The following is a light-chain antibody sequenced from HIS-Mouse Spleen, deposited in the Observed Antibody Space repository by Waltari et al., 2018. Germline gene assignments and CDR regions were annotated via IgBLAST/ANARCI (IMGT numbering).Light chain of an antibody. CDR3: NSRDSSGNHVV. CDR2: GKN. V-gene: IGLV3-19*01. J-gene: IGLJ2*01. Sequence: SSELTQDPAVSVALGQTVRITCQGARLKSYYASRYQQKPGQAPVLVIYGKNNRPSGIPDRFSGSSSGNTASLTITGAQAEDEADYYCNSRDSSGNHVVFGGGTKLTVL. CDR1: RLKSYY.